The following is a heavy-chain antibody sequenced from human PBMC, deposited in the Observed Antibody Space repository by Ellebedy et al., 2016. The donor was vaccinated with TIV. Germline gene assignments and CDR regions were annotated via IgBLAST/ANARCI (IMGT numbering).Heavy chain of an antibody. CDR2: FSQSGST. CDR3: ARHSTVTTLGN. Sequence: MPSETLSLTCTVSGDSISSSVYYWGWLSQPPGKGLEWIGSFSQSGSTYYNPSLPTRVTIPVDTSKNQLSLKLSSVTAADTAIFYFARHSTVTTLGNWGQGALVTVSS. J-gene: IGHJ4*02. V-gene: IGHV4-39*01. D-gene: IGHD4-17*01. CDR1: GDSISSSVYY.